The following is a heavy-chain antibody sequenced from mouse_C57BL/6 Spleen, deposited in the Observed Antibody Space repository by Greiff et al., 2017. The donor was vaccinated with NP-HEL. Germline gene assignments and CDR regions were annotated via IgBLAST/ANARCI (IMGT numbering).Heavy chain of an antibody. CDR3: ARGILTGAMDY. Sequence: QVQLQQPGAELVRPGTSVKLSCKASGYTFTSYWMHWVKQRPGQGLEWIGVIDPSDSYTNYNQKFKGKATLTVDTSSSTAYMQLSSLTSEDSAVYYCARGILTGAMDYWGQGTSVTVSS. J-gene: IGHJ4*01. V-gene: IGHV1-59*01. CDR2: IDPSDSYT. CDR1: GYTFTSYW.